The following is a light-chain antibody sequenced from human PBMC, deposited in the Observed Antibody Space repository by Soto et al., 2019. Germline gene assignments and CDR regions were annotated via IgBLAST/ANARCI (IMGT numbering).Light chain of an antibody. CDR3: QQYGSAPVIT. CDR2: GAS. CDR1: QSVSSSY. J-gene: IGKJ5*01. V-gene: IGKV3-20*01. Sequence: TLSLGILRLHTGERATLSCRAFQSVSSSYLAWYQQKPGQAPRLLIYGASSRATGIPDRFSGSGSGTDFTLTISRLEPEDFAVYYCQQYGSAPVITFGQGTRLEIK.